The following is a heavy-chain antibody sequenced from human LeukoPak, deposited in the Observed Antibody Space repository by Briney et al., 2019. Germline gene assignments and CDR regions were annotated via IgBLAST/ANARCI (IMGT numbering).Heavy chain of an antibody. CDR2: IWYDGSNK. V-gene: IGHV3-33*01. J-gene: IGHJ6*02. D-gene: IGHD2-2*01. Sequence: PGGSLRLSCAASGFTFSSYGMHWVRQAPGKGLEWVAVIWYDGSNKYYADSVKGRFTISRDNSKNTLYLQMNSLRAEDTAVYYCARAQVPRSSYYYGMDVWGQGTTVTVSS. CDR1: GFTFSSYG. CDR3: ARAQVPRSSYYYGMDV.